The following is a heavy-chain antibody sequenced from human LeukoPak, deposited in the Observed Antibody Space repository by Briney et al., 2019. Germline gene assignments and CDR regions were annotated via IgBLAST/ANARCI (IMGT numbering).Heavy chain of an antibody. D-gene: IGHD3-10*01. CDR3: AKDLGLLLWFGESFDFDY. J-gene: IGHJ4*02. CDR1: GFTFSSYG. CDR2: ISYDGSNK. Sequence: PGGSLRLSCAASGFTFSSYGMHWVRQAPGKGLEWVAVISYDGSNKYYADSVKGRFTISRDNSKNTLYLQMNSLRAEDTAVYYCAKDLGLLLWFGESFDFDYWGQGTLVTVSS. V-gene: IGHV3-30*18.